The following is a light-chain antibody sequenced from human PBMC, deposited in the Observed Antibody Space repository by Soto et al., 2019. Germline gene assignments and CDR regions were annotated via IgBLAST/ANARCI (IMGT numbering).Light chain of an antibody. Sequence: DIVMTQSPDSLAVSLGERATINCKSSQSVLYSSNNKNYLAWYQQKPGQPPKLLIYWASTRESGVPDRFSGSGSGTDFTLTISSLQAEDVAVYYCQQYNKWPFTFGPGTKVDIK. V-gene: IGKV4-1*01. CDR3: QQYNKWPFT. CDR2: WAS. J-gene: IGKJ3*01. CDR1: QSVLYSSNNKNY.